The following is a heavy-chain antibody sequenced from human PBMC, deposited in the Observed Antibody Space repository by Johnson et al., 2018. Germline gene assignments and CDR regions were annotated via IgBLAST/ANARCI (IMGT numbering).Heavy chain of an antibody. CDR1: GFTFSSYG. D-gene: IGHD1-26*01. CDR2: ISSSGSTI. J-gene: IGHJ3*02. CDR3: ARDWGGSGSYLFAFDI. Sequence: EVQLVETGGGVVQPGRSLRLSCAVSGFTFSSYGMHWVRQAPGKGLEWVSYISSSGSTIYYADSVKGRFTISRDNAKNTLYLQMNSLRAEDTAVYYCARDWGGSGSYLFAFDIWGQGTMVTVSS. V-gene: IGHV3-48*04.